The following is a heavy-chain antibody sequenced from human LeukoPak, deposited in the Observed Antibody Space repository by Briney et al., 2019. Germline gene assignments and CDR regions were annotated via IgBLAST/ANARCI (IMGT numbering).Heavy chain of an antibody. Sequence: GGSLRLSCAASGFTFSSYSMNWVRQAPGKGLEWVSYISSSGSTIYYADSVKGRFTISRDNAKNSLYLQMNSLRAEDTAVYYCARGSSGWCEGFDYWGQGTLVTVSS. CDR3: ARGSSGWCEGFDY. V-gene: IGHV3-48*04. CDR1: GFTFSSYS. J-gene: IGHJ4*02. CDR2: ISSSGSTI. D-gene: IGHD6-19*01.